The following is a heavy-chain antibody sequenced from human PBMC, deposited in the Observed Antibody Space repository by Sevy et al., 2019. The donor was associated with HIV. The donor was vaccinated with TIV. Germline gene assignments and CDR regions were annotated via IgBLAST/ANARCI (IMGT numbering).Heavy chain of an antibody. V-gene: IGHV1-24*01. Sequence: ASVKVSCKVSGYTLTELSMHWVRQAPGKGLEWMGGFDPEDGETIYAQKFQGRVTMTRDTSTSTVYMELSSLRSDDTAVYYCGRTSPRGGFDYWGQGALVTVSS. CDR1: GYTLTELS. CDR3: GRTSPRGGFDY. J-gene: IGHJ4*02. D-gene: IGHD3-16*01. CDR2: FDPEDGET.